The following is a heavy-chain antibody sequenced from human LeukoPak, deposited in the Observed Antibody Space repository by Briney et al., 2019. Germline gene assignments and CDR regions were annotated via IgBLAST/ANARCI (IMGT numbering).Heavy chain of an antibody. CDR2: MYYSGST. Sequence: PSETLSLTCTVSGGSISTSRHYWGWIRQPPGKGLKWIGNMYYSGSTYYNPSLKSRVTISVDTYKSRFSPKLSSVTAADTAVYYCATTVTTRYYFDYWGQGTLVTVSS. D-gene: IGHD4-17*01. CDR1: GGSISTSRHY. V-gene: IGHV4-39*01. CDR3: ATTVTTRYYFDY. J-gene: IGHJ4*02.